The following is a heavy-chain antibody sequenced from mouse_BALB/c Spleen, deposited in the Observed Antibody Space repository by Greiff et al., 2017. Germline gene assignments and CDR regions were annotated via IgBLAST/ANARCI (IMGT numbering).Heavy chain of an antibody. CDR2: IYPGNVNT. D-gene: IGHD4-1*01. J-gene: IGHJ4*01. Sequence: QVQLKQSGPELVKPGASVRISCKASGYTFTSYYIHWVKQRPGQGLEWIGWIYPGNVNTKYNEKFKGKATLTADKSSSTAYMQLSSLTSEDSAVYFCAKGGTGAMDYWGQGTSVTVSS. CDR1: GYTFTSYY. CDR3: AKGGTGAMDY. V-gene: IGHV1S56*01.